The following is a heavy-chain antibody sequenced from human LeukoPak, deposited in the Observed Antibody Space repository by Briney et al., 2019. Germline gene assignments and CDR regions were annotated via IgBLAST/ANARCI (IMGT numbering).Heavy chain of an antibody. J-gene: IGHJ6*02. D-gene: IGHD3-22*01. Sequence: SVKVSCKASGGTFSSYGITWVRQAPGQGIEWMGRVIPIVDISNYAQMFQDRVTITAGKSTSTAYMELSSLRSEDTAVYFCARTNYYDSSGSQGPGTFYYGLDVWGRGTTVTVSS. CDR1: GGTFSSYG. CDR2: VIPIVDIS. CDR3: ARTNYYDSSGSQGPGTFYYGLDV. V-gene: IGHV1-69*04.